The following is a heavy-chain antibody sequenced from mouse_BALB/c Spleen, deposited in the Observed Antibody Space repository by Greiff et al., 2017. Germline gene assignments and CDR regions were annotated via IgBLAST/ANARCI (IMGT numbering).Heavy chain of an antibody. Sequence: EVQLQQSGAELVKPGASVKLSCTASGFNIKDSYMHWVKQRPEQGLEWIGRIDPANGNTKYDPKFQGKATITADTSSNTAYLQLSSLTSEDTAVYYCARYYGYRAMDYWGQGTSVTVSS. J-gene: IGHJ4*01. D-gene: IGHD1-2*01. V-gene: IGHV14-3*02. CDR1: GFNIKDSY. CDR3: ARYYGYRAMDY. CDR2: IDPANGNT.